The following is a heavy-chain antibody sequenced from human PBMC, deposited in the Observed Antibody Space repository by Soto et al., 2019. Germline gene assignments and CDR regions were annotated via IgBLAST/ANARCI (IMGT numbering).Heavy chain of an antibody. V-gene: IGHV4-34*01. CDR3: ARYKAAAGFDY. CDR2: INHSGST. J-gene: IGHJ4*02. CDR1: GGSFSGYY. Sequence: LETLSLTCAVYGGSFSGYYWSWIRQPPGKGLEWIGEINHSGSTNYNPSLKSRVTISVDTSKNQFSLKLSSVTAADTAVYYCARYKAAAGFDYWGQGTPVTVSS. D-gene: IGHD6-13*01.